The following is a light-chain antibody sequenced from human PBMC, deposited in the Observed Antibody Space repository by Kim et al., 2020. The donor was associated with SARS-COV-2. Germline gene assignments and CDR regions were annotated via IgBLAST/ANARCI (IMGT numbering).Light chain of an antibody. CDR1: QSVRRD. J-gene: IGKJ4*01. CDR2: AAS. Sequence: VSPGERAPRSCMASQSVRRDLAWYQKKPGQAPRLLIAAASTRATGTPARFSGSGSGTDFTLTIDSLQSEDFATYYCQHYNNWPLTFGGGTKVDIK. CDR3: QHYNNWPLT. V-gene: IGKV3-15*01.